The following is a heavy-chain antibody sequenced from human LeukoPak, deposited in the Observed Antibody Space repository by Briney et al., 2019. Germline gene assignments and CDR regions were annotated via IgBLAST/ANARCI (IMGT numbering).Heavy chain of an antibody. V-gene: IGHV6-1*01. CDR2: TYYRSKWYN. CDR3: ARRYCSGGSCPFDY. Sequence: SQTLSLTCAISGDSVSSNSATWNWIRQSPSRGLEWLGRTYYRSKWYNDYAVSVKSRITINPDTSKNQFSLQLNSVTPEDTAAYYCARRYCSGGSCPFDYWGQGTLVTVSS. D-gene: IGHD2-15*01. J-gene: IGHJ4*02. CDR1: GDSVSSNSAT.